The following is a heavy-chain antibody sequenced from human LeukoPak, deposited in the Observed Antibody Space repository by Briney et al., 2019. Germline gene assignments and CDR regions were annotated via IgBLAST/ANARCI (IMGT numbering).Heavy chain of an antibody. CDR1: GGSISSSSYY. CDR3: ASVPPLFMVRGEGADY. J-gene: IGHJ4*02. V-gene: IGHV4-39*01. Sequence: SETLSLTCTVSGGSISSSSYYWGWIRQPPGKGLEWIGSIYYSGSTYYNPSLKSRVTISVDTSKNQFSLKLSSVTAADTAVYYCASVPPLFMVRGEGADYWGQGTLVTVSS. D-gene: IGHD3-10*01. CDR2: IYYSGST.